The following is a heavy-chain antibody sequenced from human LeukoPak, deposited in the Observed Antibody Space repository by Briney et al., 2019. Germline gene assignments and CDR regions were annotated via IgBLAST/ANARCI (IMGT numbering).Heavy chain of an antibody. CDR2: IYHSGST. CDR3: ARRARKTVTGSDWFDP. V-gene: IGHV4-4*02. J-gene: IGHJ5*02. CDR1: GGSISSSNW. D-gene: IGHD4-17*01. Sequence: SETLSLTCAVSGGSISSSNWWSWVRQPPGKGLEWIGEIYHSGSTNYNPSLKSRVTISVDKSKNQFSLKLSSVTAADTAVYYCARRARKTVTGSDWFDPWGQGTLVTVSS.